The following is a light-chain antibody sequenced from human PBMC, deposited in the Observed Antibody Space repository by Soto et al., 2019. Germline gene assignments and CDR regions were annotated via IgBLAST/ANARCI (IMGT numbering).Light chain of an antibody. Sequence: EIVLTQSPATLSLSPWERATLSCRASQSVSSYLAWYQQKPGQAPRLLIHDASNRASGIPARFSGSGSGADFTLTITSLEPEDFAVYYCQQRANWPLTFGPGTKVDIK. CDR1: QSVSSY. V-gene: IGKV3-11*01. CDR2: DAS. J-gene: IGKJ3*01. CDR3: QQRANWPLT.